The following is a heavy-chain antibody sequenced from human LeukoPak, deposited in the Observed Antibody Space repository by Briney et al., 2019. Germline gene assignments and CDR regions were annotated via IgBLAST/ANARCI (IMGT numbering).Heavy chain of an antibody. J-gene: IGHJ4*02. Sequence: GGSLRLSCAASGFSFSSYSMHWVRQAPGKGLEWVSSISGRSDGPYYADSVKGRFTTSRDNSKSTMYLQINNVRAEDAAVYYCAKDPLNYDGHYFDNWGQGTRVTVSS. CDR1: GFSFSSYS. CDR2: ISGRSDGP. D-gene: IGHD4-23*01. CDR3: AKDPLNYDGHYFDN. V-gene: IGHV3-23*01.